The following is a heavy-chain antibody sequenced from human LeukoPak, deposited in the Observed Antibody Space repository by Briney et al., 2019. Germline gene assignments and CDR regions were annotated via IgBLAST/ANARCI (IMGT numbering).Heavy chain of an antibody. J-gene: IGHJ6*03. CDR3: ARGYDSNLDYYYYMDV. D-gene: IGHD3-16*01. CDR2: ISPDGSGK. V-gene: IGHV3-30*03. Sequence: GGSLRLSCVISGFTFSMYGMHWVRQAPGKGLEWVAVISPDGSGKNYVDSVEGRFTISRDNSKNTLYVQMNSLRAEDTAVYFCARGYDSNLDYYYYMDVWGKGTTVTVSS. CDR1: GFTFSMYG.